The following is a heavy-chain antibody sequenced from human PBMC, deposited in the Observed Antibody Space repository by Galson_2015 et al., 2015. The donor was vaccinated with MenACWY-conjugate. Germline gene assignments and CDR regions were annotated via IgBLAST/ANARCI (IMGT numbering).Heavy chain of an antibody. CDR3: ARHVNGVCYTCYYYGMDV. CDR1: GYSFTSYG. D-gene: IGHD2-8*01. J-gene: IGHJ6*02. Sequence: SVKVSCKASGYSFTSYGISWVRQAPGQGLEWMGWISAYNGNTNYAQKLQGRVTMTTDTSTSTAYMELRSLRSDDTAVYYCARHVNGVCYTCYYYGMDVWGQGTTVTASS. CDR2: ISAYNGNT. V-gene: IGHV1-18*01.